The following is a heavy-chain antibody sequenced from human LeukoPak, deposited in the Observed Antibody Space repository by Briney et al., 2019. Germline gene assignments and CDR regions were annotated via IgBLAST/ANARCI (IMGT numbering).Heavy chain of an antibody. CDR3: ASARGAIFGVVTHGDAFDI. D-gene: IGHD3-3*01. CDR1: GYTFTSYG. J-gene: IGHJ3*02. CDR2: ISAYNGNT. V-gene: IGHV1-18*01. Sequence: ASVKVSCKASGYTFTSYGISWVRQAPGQGLEWMGWISAYNGNTNYAQKLQGSVTMTTDTSTSTAYMEQRSLRSDDTAMYYCASARGAIFGVVTHGDAFDIWGQGTMVTVSS.